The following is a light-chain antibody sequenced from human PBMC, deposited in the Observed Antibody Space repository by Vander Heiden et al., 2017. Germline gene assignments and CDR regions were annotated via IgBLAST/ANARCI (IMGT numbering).Light chain of an antibody. V-gene: IGKV3-11*01. CDR3: QQRGNWPRT. CDR1: QSVSSY. Sequence: IVLTQSPATLPLSPGERATLSCRASQSVSSYLAWYQQKPGQAPRLLIYDASNRATGIPARLSGSGSGTDFTLTISSLEPEDFAVYYCQQRGNWPRTFGQGTKVEIK. J-gene: IGKJ1*01. CDR2: DAS.